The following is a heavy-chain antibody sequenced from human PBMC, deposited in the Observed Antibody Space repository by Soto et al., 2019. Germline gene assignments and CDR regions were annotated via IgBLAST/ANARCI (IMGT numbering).Heavy chain of an antibody. CDR2: IHPSGQPI. CDR3: ASCASR. Sequence: GGSLRLSCAASGFTFSTSEMYWVRQAPGKGLEWVSYIHPSGQPIFYADSVKGRFTISRANAKNSLYLQMSSIRAEDAAFYYCASCASRWGQGTMVTVSS. J-gene: IGHJ3*01. V-gene: IGHV3-48*03. CDR1: GFTFSTSE.